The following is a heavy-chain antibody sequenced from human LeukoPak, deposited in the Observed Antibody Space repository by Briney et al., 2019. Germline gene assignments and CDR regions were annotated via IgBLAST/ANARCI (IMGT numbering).Heavy chain of an antibody. D-gene: IGHD1-26*01. J-gene: IGHJ3*02. Sequence: ASVKVSCKASGGTFSSYAISWVRQAPGQGLEGMGRIIPIFGTANYAQKFQGRVTITADKSTSTAYMELSSLRSEDTAVYYCARDPGSSVVGSYDAFDIWGQGTMVTVSS. V-gene: IGHV1-69*06. CDR2: IIPIFGTA. CDR3: ARDPGSSVVGSYDAFDI. CDR1: GGTFSSYA.